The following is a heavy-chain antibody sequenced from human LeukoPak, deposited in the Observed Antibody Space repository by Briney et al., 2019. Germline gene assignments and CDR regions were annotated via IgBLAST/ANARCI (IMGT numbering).Heavy chain of an antibody. Sequence: GGSLRLSCAASGFTFSSYGMHWVRQAPGKGLEWVAFIRYDGSNKYYADSVKGRFTISRDNSKNTLYLQMNSLRAEDTAVYYCAKEVVHCGGDCSYYFDYWGQGTLVTVSS. J-gene: IGHJ4*02. CDR2: IRYDGSNK. CDR3: AKEVVHCGGDCSYYFDY. D-gene: IGHD2-21*01. V-gene: IGHV3-30*02. CDR1: GFTFSSYG.